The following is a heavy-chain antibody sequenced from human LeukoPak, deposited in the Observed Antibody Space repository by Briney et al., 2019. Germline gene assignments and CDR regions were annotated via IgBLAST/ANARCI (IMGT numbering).Heavy chain of an antibody. CDR2: INHSGST. D-gene: IGHD4-11*01. Sequence: SETLSLTCAVYGGSFGGHYWSWIRQPPGKGLEWIGEINHSGSTNYNPSLKSRVTISVDTSKNQFSLKLSSVTAADTAVYYCARGPKLQFDYWGQGTLVTVSS. CDR3: ARGPKLQFDY. CDR1: GGSFGGHY. V-gene: IGHV4-34*01. J-gene: IGHJ4*02.